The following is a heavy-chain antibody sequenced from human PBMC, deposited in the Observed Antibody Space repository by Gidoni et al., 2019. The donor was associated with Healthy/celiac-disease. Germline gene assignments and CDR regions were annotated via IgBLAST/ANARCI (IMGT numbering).Heavy chain of an antibody. CDR3: AKGVSDSSGYYGAAFDY. D-gene: IGHD3-22*01. CDR1: GFTFSSYA. J-gene: IGHJ4*02. CDR2: ISGSGGST. Sequence: EVPLLESGGGLVQPGGSLRLSCAASGFTFSSYAMSWVRQAPGKGLEWVSAISGSGGSTYYADSVKGRFTISRDNSKNTLYLQMNSLRAEDAAVYYCAKGVSDSSGYYGAAFDYWGQGTLVTVSS. V-gene: IGHV3-23*01.